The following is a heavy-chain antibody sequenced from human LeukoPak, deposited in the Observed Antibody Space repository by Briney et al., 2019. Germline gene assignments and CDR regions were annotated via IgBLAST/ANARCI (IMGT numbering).Heavy chain of an antibody. D-gene: IGHD6-6*01. CDR3: ARDIAARPHAFDI. CDR2: IYSGGST. J-gene: IGHJ3*02. Sequence: GGSLRLSCAASGFXVSSNYISWVRQAPGKGLEWVSVIYSGGSTYYADSVKGRFTISRHNSKNTLYLQMNSLRAEDTAVYYCARDIAARPHAFDIWGQGTMVTVSS. CDR1: GFXVSSNY. V-gene: IGHV3-53*04.